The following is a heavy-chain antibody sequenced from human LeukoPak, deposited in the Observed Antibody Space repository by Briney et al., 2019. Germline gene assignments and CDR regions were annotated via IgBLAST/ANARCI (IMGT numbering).Heavy chain of an antibody. Sequence: GGSLRLSCAASGFTFSSYEMNWVRQAPGKGLEWVSYISSSGSTIYYADSVKGRFTISRDNAKDSLYLQMNSLRAEDTAVYYCARDKVVVVPAAIFDYWGQGTLVTVSS. J-gene: IGHJ4*02. CDR1: GFTFSSYE. CDR3: ARDKVVVVPAAIFDY. V-gene: IGHV3-48*03. D-gene: IGHD2-2*01. CDR2: ISSSGSTI.